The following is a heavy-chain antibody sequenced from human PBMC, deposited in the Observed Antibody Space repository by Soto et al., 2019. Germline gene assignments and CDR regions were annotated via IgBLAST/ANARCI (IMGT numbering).Heavy chain of an antibody. V-gene: IGHV3-74*01. J-gene: IGHJ5*02. CDR3: ATVFDL. CDR1: GFTLGSHR. Sequence: GGSLRLSCAASGFTLGSHRIHWVRQPPGKGLEWISRIDTDGGGTSYADSVKGRFTISTDNAKNTVYLQMNGLRAEDTAVYYCATVFDLWGQGTLVTVSS. CDR2: IDTDGGGT.